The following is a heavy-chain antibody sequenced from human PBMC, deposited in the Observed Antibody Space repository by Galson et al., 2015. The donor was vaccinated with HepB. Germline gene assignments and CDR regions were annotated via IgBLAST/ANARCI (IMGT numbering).Heavy chain of an antibody. J-gene: IGHJ4*02. D-gene: IGHD6-19*01. CDR1: GFTFSSCA. CDR2: ISSGGRNK. V-gene: IGHV3-30*18. Sequence: SLRLSCAASGFTFSSCAMHWVRQAPGKGLEWVAVISSGGRNKFYADPVRGRFTISRNNAKNTLYLQMNSLRPEDTAAYYCAKARGSGWYEVDYWGQGTLVTVSS. CDR3: AKARGSGWYEVDY.